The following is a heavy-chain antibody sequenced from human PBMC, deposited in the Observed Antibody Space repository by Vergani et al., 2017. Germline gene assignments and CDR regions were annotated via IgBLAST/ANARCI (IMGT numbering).Heavy chain of an antibody. CDR2: LSASDRRT. V-gene: IGHV3-23*01. CDR3: ARDQGSGTNRHHYGMDV. J-gene: IGHJ6*02. Sequence: EVQLLESGGDLVQPGGSLRLSCAASGFTFIMHAMSWVRQAPGKGLEWVSTLSASDRRTHYADSVKGRFTISRDNAKSLLSLQMNSLRGDDTAVYYCARDQGSGTNRHHYGMDVWGQGTTVTVSS. D-gene: IGHD3-10*01. CDR1: GFTFIMHA.